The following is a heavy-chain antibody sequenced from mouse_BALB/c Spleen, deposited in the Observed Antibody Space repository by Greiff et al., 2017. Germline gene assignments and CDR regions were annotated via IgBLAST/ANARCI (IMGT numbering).Heavy chain of an antibody. V-gene: IGHV1-14*01. CDR1: GYTFTSYV. CDR2: INPYNDGT. D-gene: IGHD1-1*01. CDR3: ARERYYYGSSDGFAY. J-gene: IGHJ3*01. Sequence: EVKLVESGPELVKPGASVKMSCKASGYTFTSYVMHWVKQKPGQGLEWIGYINPYNDGTKYNEKFKGKATLTSDKSSSTAYMELSSLTSEDSAVYYCARERYYYGSSDGFAYWGQGTLVTVSA.